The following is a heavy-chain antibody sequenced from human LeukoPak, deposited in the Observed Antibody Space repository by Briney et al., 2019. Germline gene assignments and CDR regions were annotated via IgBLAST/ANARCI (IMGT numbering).Heavy chain of an antibody. J-gene: IGHJ4*02. V-gene: IGHV3-11*04. CDR2: ISSSGSTI. D-gene: IGHD3-22*01. Sequence: GGSLRLSCAASGFTFSDYYMSWIRQAPGKGLEWVSYISSSGSTIYYADSVKGRFTISRDNAKNSLYLQMNSLRAEETAVYYCARGIIPENQYYYDSSGYYYVPPGYWGQGTLVTVSS. CDR1: GFTFSDYY. CDR3: ARGIIPENQYYYDSSGYYYVPPGY.